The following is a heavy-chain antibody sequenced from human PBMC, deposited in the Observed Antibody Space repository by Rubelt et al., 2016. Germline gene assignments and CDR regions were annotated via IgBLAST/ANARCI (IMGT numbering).Heavy chain of an antibody. J-gene: IGHJ4*02. CDR2: IYYSGST. D-gene: IGHD3-9*01. CDR1: GGSISSGGYY. Sequence: QVQLQESGPGLVKPSQTLSLTCTVSGGSISSGGYYWSWIRQPPGKGLEWIGYIYYSGSTNYNPFLKSRVTISVDTSKNQFSLKLSSVTAADTAVYYCARSGDYDILTGYSYYFDYWGQGTLVTVSS. CDR3: ARSGDYDILTGYSYYFDY. V-gene: IGHV4-61*08.